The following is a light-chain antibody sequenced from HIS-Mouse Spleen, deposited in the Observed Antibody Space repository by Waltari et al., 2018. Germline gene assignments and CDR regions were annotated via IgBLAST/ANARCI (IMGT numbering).Light chain of an antibody. V-gene: IGKV2-28*01. CDR1: QSLLHSNGYNY. Sequence: DIVMTQSPLSLPVTPGEPASISCRSSQSLLHSNGYNYLDWYLQKPVQSPQLLIYLGSNRASGVPDRFSGSGSGTDFTLKISRVEAEDVGVYYCMQALQTPWTFGQGTKLEIK. CDR2: LGS. J-gene: IGKJ2*01. CDR3: MQALQTPWT.